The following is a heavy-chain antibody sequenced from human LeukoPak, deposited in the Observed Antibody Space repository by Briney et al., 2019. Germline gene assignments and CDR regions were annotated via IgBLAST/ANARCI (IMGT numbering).Heavy chain of an antibody. CDR1: GFTFSTYW. CDR2: INNDGSST. J-gene: IGHJ4*02. D-gene: IGHD3-16*01. V-gene: IGHV3-74*01. CDR3: VRDGASHEQFDN. Sequence: PGGSLRLSCAASGFTFSTYWMYWVRQDPGKGLVWVSRINNDGSSTNYADSVKGRFTMSRDNAKDTLYLQMNSLRAEDTAVYYCVRDGASHEQFDNWGQGTLVTVSS.